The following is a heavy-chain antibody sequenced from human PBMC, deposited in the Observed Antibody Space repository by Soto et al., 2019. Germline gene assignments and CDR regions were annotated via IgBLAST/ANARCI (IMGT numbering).Heavy chain of an antibody. J-gene: IGHJ4*02. D-gene: IGHD7-27*01. CDR3: AKAWGIDY. CDR2: ISGSGSST. Sequence: EVQLLESGGGLEEPGGSRRLSCAASGFTFSSYTMSWVRQAPGTGLVWVSTISGSGSSTFSADSVKGRFTISRDNSKNTLYLQTNSMRVEDTAIYYCAKAWGIDYWGQGTLVTVSS. V-gene: IGHV3-23*01. CDR1: GFTFSSYT.